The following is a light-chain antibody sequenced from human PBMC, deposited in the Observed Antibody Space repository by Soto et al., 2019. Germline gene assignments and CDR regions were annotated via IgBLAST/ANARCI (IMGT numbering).Light chain of an antibody. Sequence: EIVLTQSPCTLSLSPGERASLSCRASQSVTSSYLAWYQQKPGQAPRLLIYVASNRATGIPDRFSGSGSGTDFTLTINRLEPEDFAVYYCQQYGSSPWTFGQGTKVEIK. J-gene: IGKJ1*01. V-gene: IGKV3-20*01. CDR1: QSVTSSY. CDR2: VAS. CDR3: QQYGSSPWT.